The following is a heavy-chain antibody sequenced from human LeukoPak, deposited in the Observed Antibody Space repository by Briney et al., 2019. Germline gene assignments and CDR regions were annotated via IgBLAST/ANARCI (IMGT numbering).Heavy chain of an antibody. D-gene: IGHD3-9*01. V-gene: IGHV3-33*01. CDR1: GFTFSSYG. J-gene: IGHJ5*02. CDR3: ARALRYFDWLEASWFDP. Sequence: GGSLRLSCAASGFTFSSYGMHWVRQAPGKGLEWVAVIWYDGSNKYYADSVKGRFTISRDNSKNTLYLQMNSLRSEDTAVYYCARALRYFDWLEASWFDPWGQGTLVTVSS. CDR2: IWYDGSNK.